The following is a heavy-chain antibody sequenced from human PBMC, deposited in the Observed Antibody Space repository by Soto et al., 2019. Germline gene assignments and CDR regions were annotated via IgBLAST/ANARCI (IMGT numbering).Heavy chain of an antibody. V-gene: IGHV4-34*01. CDR1: GGSFSGYY. CDR2: INHSGST. J-gene: IGHJ3*02. CDR3: ATYPGDCSGGSCYLGAAFDI. D-gene: IGHD2-15*01. Sequence: SETLSLTCAVYGGSFSGYYWSWIRQPPGKGLEWIGEINHSGSTNYNPSLKSRVTISVDTSKNQFSLKLSSVAAADTAVYYCATYPGDCSGGSCYLGAAFDIWGQGTMVTVSS.